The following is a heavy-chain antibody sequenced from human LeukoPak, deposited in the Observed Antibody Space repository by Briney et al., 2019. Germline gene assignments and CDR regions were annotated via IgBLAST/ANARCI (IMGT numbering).Heavy chain of an antibody. CDR1: GFTFGSSA. D-gene: IGHD6-13*01. CDR2: FSRSGPDT. Sequence: GGFLRLSCAASGFTFGSSAMSWVRQAPGKGPEWVSTFSRSGPDTYYADSVKGRFTIFRDNSKNTLYLQMNSLRAEDTAVYYCAKGSLGSWYYFDYWGQGTLVTVSS. V-gene: IGHV3-23*01. J-gene: IGHJ4*02. CDR3: AKGSLGSWYYFDY.